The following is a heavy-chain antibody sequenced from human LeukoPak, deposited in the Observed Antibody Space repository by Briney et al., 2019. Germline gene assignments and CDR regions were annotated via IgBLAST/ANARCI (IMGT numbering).Heavy chain of an antibody. CDR3: ARVIYSSGWYGNWFDP. CDR1: GFTFSSYW. V-gene: IGHV3-74*01. Sequence: GGSLRLSCAASGFTFSSYWMHWVRQAPGKGLVWVSRIHSDGSSTSYADSVKGRFTISRDNAKNTLYLQMNSLRAEDTAVYYCARVIYSSGWYGNWFDPWGQGTLVTVSS. D-gene: IGHD6-19*01. CDR2: IHSDGSST. J-gene: IGHJ5*02.